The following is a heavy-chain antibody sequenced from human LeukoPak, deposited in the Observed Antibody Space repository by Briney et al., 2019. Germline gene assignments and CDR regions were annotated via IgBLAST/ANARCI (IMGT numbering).Heavy chain of an antibody. Sequence: GGSLRLSCAASASTFRTYSMNWVRQAPGKGLEWVSSISSSGIYIYYADSVKGRFTISRDNAKNSLYLQMNSLRAEDTAVYYCAGDPYGDSSIDYWGQGTLVTVSS. J-gene: IGHJ4*02. CDR3: AGDPYGDSSIDY. CDR1: ASTFRTYS. D-gene: IGHD4-17*01. CDR2: ISSSGIYI. V-gene: IGHV3-21*01.